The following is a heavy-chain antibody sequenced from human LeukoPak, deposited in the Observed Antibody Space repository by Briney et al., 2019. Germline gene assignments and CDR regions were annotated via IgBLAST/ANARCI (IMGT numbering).Heavy chain of an antibody. V-gene: IGHV3-23*01. CDR2: ISGSGGST. J-gene: IGHJ4*02. D-gene: IGHD3-16*01. CDR3: AKAVSRRMITFGGDN. CDR1: GFTFSSYA. Sequence: PGGSLRLSCAASGFTFSSYAMSWVRQAPGKGLEWVSAISGSGGSTYYADSVKGRFTISRDNSKNTLYLQMNSLRAEDTAVYYCAKAVSRRMITFGGDNWGQGTLVTVSS.